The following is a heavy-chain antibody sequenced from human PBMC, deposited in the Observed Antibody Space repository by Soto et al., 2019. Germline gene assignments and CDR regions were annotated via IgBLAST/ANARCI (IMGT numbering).Heavy chain of an antibody. V-gene: IGHV1-8*01. Sequence: QVQLVQSGADMKKPGASVKVSCKASEYTFTHYDINWVRQATGQGLEWMGWMNPNTGNTGFAQKFQDRVTMTRNTSRSTAYMELSSLRSDDTALYFCATEGWGPTFDFWGQGTPVTVSS. D-gene: IGHD3-16*01. CDR2: MNPNTGNT. J-gene: IGHJ4*02. CDR3: ATEGWGPTFDF. CDR1: EYTFTHYD.